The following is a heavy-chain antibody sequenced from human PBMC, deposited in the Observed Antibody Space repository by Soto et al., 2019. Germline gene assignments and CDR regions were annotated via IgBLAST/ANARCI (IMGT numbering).Heavy chain of an antibody. D-gene: IGHD1-7*01. CDR1: GYNFNIYY. CDR3: ARGGGELLGY. Sequence: QVQLVQSGAEVKRPGTSVKLSCKAYGYNFNIYYMHWVRQAPGQGLEWMAIISTTGEIKSYAQKFQGSVTLTRDTSTTTVYMALSSLTSEDTAVYYCARGGGELLGYWGQGTLVTVSS. J-gene: IGHJ4*02. V-gene: IGHV1-46*02. CDR2: ISTTGEIK.